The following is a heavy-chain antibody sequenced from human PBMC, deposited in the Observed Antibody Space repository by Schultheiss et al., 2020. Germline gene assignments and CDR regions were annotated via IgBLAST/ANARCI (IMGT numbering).Heavy chain of an antibody. CDR1: GGSISSYY. V-gene: IGHV4-59*01. CDR3: ARDRVAAAGTCNWFDP. Sequence: SETLSLTCTVSGGSISSYYWSWIRQPPGKGLEWIGYIYYSGSTNYNPSLKSRVTISVDTSKNQFSLKLSSVTAADTAVYYCARDRVAAAGTCNWFDPWGQGTLVNVYS. J-gene: IGHJ5*02. D-gene: IGHD6-13*01. CDR2: IYYSGST.